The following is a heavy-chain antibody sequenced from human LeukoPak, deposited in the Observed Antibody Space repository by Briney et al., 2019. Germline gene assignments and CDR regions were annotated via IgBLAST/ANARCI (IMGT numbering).Heavy chain of an antibody. D-gene: IGHD6-13*01. CDR3: ARDLFIAAAGTDAFDI. J-gene: IGHJ3*02. CDR1: GDSISSGGYS. V-gene: IGHV4-30-2*01. CDR2: IHHSGSS. Sequence: PSETLSLTCAVSGDSISSGGYSWSWIRQPPGKGLEWIGYIHHSGSSYSNPSLKSRVTISVDTSKNQFSLKLSSVTAADTAVYYCARDLFIAAAGTDAFDIWGQGTMVTVSS.